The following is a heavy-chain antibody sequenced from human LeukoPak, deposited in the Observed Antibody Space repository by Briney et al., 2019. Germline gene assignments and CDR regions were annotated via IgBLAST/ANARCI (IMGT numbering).Heavy chain of an antibody. CDR3: ARSEPVLRDGYNYDTGNYDY. V-gene: IGHV1-46*01. J-gene: IGHJ4*02. D-gene: IGHD5-24*01. Sequence: GASVKVSCKASGYTFTTYYIHWVRQAPGQGLEWMGIINPSGGSTSYAQKFQGRVTMTRDTSTSTVYMELSSLRSEDTAVYYCARSEPVLRDGYNYDTGNYDYWGQGTLVTVSS. CDR2: INPSGGST. CDR1: GYTFTTYY.